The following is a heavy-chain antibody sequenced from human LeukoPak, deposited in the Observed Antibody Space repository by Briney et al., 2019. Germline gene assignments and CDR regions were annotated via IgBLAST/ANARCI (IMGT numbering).Heavy chain of an antibody. CDR1: GFTFSDYY. D-gene: IGHD6-19*01. Sequence: GGSLKLSCAASGFTFSDYYMSWIRQAPGKGLEWVSYISSSGSTIYYADSVKGRFTISRDNAKNSLYLQMNSLRAEDTAVYYCARVVPRGWFYDYWGQGTLVTVSS. V-gene: IGHV3-11*01. CDR3: ARVVPRGWFYDY. J-gene: IGHJ4*02. CDR2: ISSSGSTI.